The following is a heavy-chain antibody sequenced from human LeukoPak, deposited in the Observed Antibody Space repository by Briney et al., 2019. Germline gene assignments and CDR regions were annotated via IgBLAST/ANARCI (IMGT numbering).Heavy chain of an antibody. D-gene: IGHD3-16*01. Sequence: SGPTLVKPTQTLTLTSTFSGFSLSTSGVGVGWIRQPPGKALEWLALIYWTDDKRYSPSLKSRLTITKDTSKNQVVLTMTNIDPVDTATYYCAHRPQSYQTYYFDYWGQGTLVTVSS. CDR3: AHRPQSYQTYYFDY. J-gene: IGHJ4*02. V-gene: IGHV2-5*01. CDR2: IYWTDDK. CDR1: GFSLSTSGVG.